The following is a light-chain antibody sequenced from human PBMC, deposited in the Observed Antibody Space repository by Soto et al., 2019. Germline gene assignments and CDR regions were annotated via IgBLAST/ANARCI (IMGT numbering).Light chain of an antibody. J-gene: IGKJ1*01. Sequence: EIVMTQSPATLSVSPWERATLSCRASQSISSKLAWYQQKPGQAPRLLIYGASTRATGIPVRFSGSGSGTEFTLTITSLQPDDVATYYCLQYSGYPGTFGQGTKVDIK. CDR2: GAS. V-gene: IGKV3-15*01. CDR1: QSISSK. CDR3: LQYSGYPGT.